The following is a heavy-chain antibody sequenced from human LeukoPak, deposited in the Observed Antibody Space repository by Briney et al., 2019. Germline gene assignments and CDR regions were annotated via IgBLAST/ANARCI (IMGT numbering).Heavy chain of an antibody. Sequence: SETLSLTCAVYGGSFSGYYWSWTRQPPGKGLEWIGEINHSGSTNYNPSLKSRVTISVDTSKNQFSLKLSSVTAADTAVYYCARDQWELLAGFDYWGQGTLVTVSS. CDR2: INHSGST. V-gene: IGHV4-34*01. CDR1: GGSFSGYY. D-gene: IGHD1-26*01. J-gene: IGHJ4*02. CDR3: ARDQWELLAGFDY.